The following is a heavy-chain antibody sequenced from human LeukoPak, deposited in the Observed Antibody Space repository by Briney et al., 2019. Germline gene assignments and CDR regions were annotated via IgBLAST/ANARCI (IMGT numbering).Heavy chain of an antibody. J-gene: IGHJ4*02. CDR2: IHTSGST. V-gene: IGHV4-4*07. CDR3: ARDQYYYDSSGYLTFDN. Sequence: PSETLSLTCTVSGVSISSYYWSWIRQPAGKGLEWIGRIHTSGSTNYNPSLKSRVTMSVDTSTNQFSLKLSSVTAADTAVYYCARDQYYYDSSGYLTFDNWGQGTLVTVSS. CDR1: GVSISSYY. D-gene: IGHD3-22*01.